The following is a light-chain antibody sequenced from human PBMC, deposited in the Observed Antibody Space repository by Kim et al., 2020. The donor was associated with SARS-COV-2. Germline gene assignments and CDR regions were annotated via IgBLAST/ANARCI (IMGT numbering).Light chain of an antibody. CDR1: QSVNNNY. Sequence: EIVLTQSPGTLSLSPGERATLSCRASQSVNNNYLTWHQQKPGQAPRLLIYDASTRATGIPDRFSGSGSGTDFTLTISRLEPEDFAVYYCQQYYTSPPTFGQGTKLEI. CDR2: DAS. J-gene: IGKJ2*01. V-gene: IGKV3-20*01. CDR3: QQYYTSPPT.